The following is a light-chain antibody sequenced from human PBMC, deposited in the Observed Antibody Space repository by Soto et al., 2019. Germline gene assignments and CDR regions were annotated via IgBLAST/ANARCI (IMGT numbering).Light chain of an antibody. CDR2: KAS. CDR3: QQYNSYSPNT. Sequence: DIQMTPSPSTLSASVGDGVTITCRASQRISTWLAWYQQKPGKAPKLLIYKASSLESGVPSRFSGSGSGTEFTLTISSLQPDDFATYYCQQYNSYSPNTFGGGTKVDIK. V-gene: IGKV1-5*03. J-gene: IGKJ4*01. CDR1: QRISTW.